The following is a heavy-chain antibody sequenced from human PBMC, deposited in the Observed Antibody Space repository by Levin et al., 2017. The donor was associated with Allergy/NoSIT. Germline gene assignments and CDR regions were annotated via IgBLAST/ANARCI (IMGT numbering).Heavy chain of an antibody. CDR1: GFTFDDYA. D-gene: IGHD6-13*01. Sequence: SGGSLRLSCAASGFTFDDYAMHWVRQAPGKGLEWVSGISWNSGSIGYADSVKGRFTISRDNAKNSLYLQMNSLRAEDTALYYCAKALIAAPNVLDYWGQGTLVTVSS. V-gene: IGHV3-9*01. J-gene: IGHJ4*02. CDR3: AKALIAAPNVLDY. CDR2: ISWNSGSI.